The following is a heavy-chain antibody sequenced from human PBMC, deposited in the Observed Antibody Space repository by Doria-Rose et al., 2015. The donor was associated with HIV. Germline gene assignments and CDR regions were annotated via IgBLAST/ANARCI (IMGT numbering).Heavy chain of an antibody. D-gene: IGHD1-1*01. CDR2: IHHSGST. CDR3: ARGLLRGGWNDVDYYYGMDV. V-gene: IGHV4-34*01. Sequence: QVQLQQWGAGLVKPSETLSLTCAVFGGSFSGYYWSWIRRPPGKGLEWIGEIHHSGSTKYQTSLKSRVTITLGTSKNLFSLKLSSVTAADTAVYYCARGLLRGGWNDVDYYYGMDVWGQGTTVTVSS. CDR1: GGSFSGYY. J-gene: IGHJ6*02.